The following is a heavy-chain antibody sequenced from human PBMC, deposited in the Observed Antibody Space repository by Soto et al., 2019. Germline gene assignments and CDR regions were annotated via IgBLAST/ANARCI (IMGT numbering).Heavy chain of an antibody. J-gene: IGHJ4*02. Sequence: EVQLLESGGGLVQPGGSLRLSCAASGFIFSSYAMSWVRQAPGKGLEWVSAMSGSGDNAYYADSVKGRFTIARGNSKNLLTLQMKSLRAEDTAIYYCARFFAAGTKGYLDSWGQGTLVTVS. D-gene: IGHD3-3*01. CDR3: ARFFAAGTKGYLDS. V-gene: IGHV3-23*01. CDR1: GFIFSSYA. CDR2: MSGSGDNA.